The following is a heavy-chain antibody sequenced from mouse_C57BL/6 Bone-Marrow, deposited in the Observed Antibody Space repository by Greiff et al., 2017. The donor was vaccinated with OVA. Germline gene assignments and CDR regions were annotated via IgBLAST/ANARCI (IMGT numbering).Heavy chain of an antibody. CDR2: ISSGGSYT. J-gene: IGHJ3*01. CDR1: GFTFSSYG. CDR3: ARRDSSWFAY. V-gene: IGHV5-6*01. Sequence: EVQLVESGGDLVKPGGSLKLSCAASGFTFSSYGMSWVRQTPDKRLEWVATISSGGSYTYYPDSVKGRFTISRDNAKNTLYLQMSSLKSEDTAMYYCARRDSSWFAYWGQGTLVTVSA.